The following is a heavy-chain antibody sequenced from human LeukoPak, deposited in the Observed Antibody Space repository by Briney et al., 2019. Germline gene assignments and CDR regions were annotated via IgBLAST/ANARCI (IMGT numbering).Heavy chain of an antibody. J-gene: IGHJ4*02. CDR3: AARDCSTTSCYGGLFDY. CDR1: ALSVSSKY. Sequence: GGSLRLSCAASALSVSSKYMNWVRQAPGKGLEWVSLLYSGGSTYYADSVKGRFTISRDSSKNTVYLQMNSLRAEDTAVYYCAARDCSTTSCYGGLFDYWGQGTLVTVSS. D-gene: IGHD2-2*01. CDR2: LYSGGST. V-gene: IGHV3-53*01.